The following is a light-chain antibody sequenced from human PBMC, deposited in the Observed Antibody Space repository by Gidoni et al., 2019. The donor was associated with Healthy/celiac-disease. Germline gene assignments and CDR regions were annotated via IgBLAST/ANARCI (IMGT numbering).Light chain of an antibody. CDR3: MQALQTPLT. Sequence: DIVMTQPPLSLPVTPGEPASISCRSSQSLLHSNGYNYLDWYLQKPGQSQQLLIYLGSNRASGVPDRFSGSGSGKDFTLKISRVEAEEVGVYYCMQALQTPLTCGQGTRLEIK. CDR1: QSLLHSNGYNY. V-gene: IGKV2-28*01. J-gene: IGKJ5*01. CDR2: LGS.